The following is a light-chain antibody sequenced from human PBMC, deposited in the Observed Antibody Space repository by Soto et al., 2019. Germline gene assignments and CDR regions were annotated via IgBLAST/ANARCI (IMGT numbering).Light chain of an antibody. CDR3: GSSPGNNIYVV. V-gene: IGLV2-8*01. J-gene: IGLJ2*01. Sequence: QSALTQPPSASGSPGQSVTISCTGTSSDVGGYNYVSWYQQHPGKAPKLMIYEINKRPSGVPDRFSGSKSGNTASLTVSGLQAEDEADYYCGSSPGNNIYVVFGGGTKVTVL. CDR1: SSDVGGYNY. CDR2: EIN.